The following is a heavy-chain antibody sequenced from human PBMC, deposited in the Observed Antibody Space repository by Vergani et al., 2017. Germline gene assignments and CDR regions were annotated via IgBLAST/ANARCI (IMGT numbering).Heavy chain of an antibody. J-gene: IGHJ4*02. V-gene: IGHV4-39*01. CDR1: GGPISSSSSY. CDR2: IYYSGST. D-gene: IGHD2-8*01. Sequence: QLQLQESGPGLVKPSETLSLTCTVSGGPISSSSSYWGWIRQPPGKGLEWIGSIYYSGSTYYNPSLKSRVTISVDTSKNQFSLKLSSVTAADTAVYYCARIPLMLDTHPLDYWGQGTLVTVSS. CDR3: ARIPLMLDTHPLDY.